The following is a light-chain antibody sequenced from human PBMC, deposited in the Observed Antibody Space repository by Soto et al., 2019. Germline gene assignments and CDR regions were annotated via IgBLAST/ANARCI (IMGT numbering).Light chain of an antibody. CDR2: GAF. J-gene: IGKJ4*01. CDR3: QQRSNWLLT. V-gene: IGKV3D-20*02. Sequence: EIVLTQSPGTLSLSPGERATLYCKASQSVSNSYLAWYQQKPGQAPRLLIYGAFSRATDAPDRFSGSESGTDFTLTIDRLAPEDSAVYYCQQRSNWLLTFGGGTKVDIK. CDR1: QSVSNSY.